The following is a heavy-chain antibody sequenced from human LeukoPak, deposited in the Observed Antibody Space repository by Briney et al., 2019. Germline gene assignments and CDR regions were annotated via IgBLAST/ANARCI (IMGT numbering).Heavy chain of an antibody. Sequence: SETLSLTCTVSGASVSSGSNYWSWIRQPPGKGLEWIGYIYYSGSSYYNPSLKSRVTISVDTSKNQFSLKLSSVTAADTAVYYCARDTSPYAADYWGQGTLVTVSS. D-gene: IGHD2-2*01. J-gene: IGHJ4*02. CDR2: IYYSGSS. V-gene: IGHV4-30-4*08. CDR1: GASVSSGSNY. CDR3: ARDTSPYAADY.